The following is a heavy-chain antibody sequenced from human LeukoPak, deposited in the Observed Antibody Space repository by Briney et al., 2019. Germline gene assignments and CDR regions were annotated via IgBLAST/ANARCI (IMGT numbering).Heavy chain of an antibody. J-gene: IGHJ4*02. Sequence: QTGGSLRLSCEAPGFRLDNYWVTSVRPAPGKGREWVADISEDGSKIYSMDSVKGRFTRSRDNAKNSLSLQLNSLRAEDTAVYYCARWSHVSGRWFLDNWGRGTLVSVSS. D-gene: IGHD3-10*01. CDR2: ISEDGSKI. CDR3: ARWSHVSGRWFLDN. CDR1: GFRLDNYW. V-gene: IGHV3-7*05.